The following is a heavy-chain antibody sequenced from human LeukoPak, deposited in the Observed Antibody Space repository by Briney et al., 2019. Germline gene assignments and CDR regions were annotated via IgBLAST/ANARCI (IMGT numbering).Heavy chain of an antibody. Sequence: GGSLRLSCAASGFTFSSYAMSWVRQAPGKGLEWVSATSGSGGSTYYADSVRGRFTISRDNSKNTLYLQMNSLRVEDTAAYFCARDPGAFPYFFDCWGQGTLVTVSS. V-gene: IGHV3-23*01. J-gene: IGHJ4*02. CDR1: GFTFSSYA. CDR2: TSGSGGST. CDR3: ARDPGAFPYFFDC. D-gene: IGHD4/OR15-4a*01.